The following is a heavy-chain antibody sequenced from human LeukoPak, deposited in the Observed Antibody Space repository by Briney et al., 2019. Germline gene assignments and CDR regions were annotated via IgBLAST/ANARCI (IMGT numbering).Heavy chain of an antibody. J-gene: IGHJ5*02. CDR1: GGPISSYY. CDR3: ARVTRVVPAAISGLNWFDP. V-gene: IGHV4-59*01. D-gene: IGHD2-2*02. CDR2: IYYSGST. Sequence: SETLSLTCTVSGGPISSYYWSWIRQPPGKGLEWIGYIYYSGSTNYNPSLKSRVTISVDTSKNQFSLKLSSVTAADTAVYYCARVTRVVPAAISGLNWFDPWGQGTLVTVSS.